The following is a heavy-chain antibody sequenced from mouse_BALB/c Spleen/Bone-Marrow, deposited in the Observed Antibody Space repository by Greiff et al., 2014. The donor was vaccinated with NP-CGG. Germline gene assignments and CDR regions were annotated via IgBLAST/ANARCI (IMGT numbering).Heavy chain of an antibody. J-gene: IGHJ2*01. Sequence: DVKLQESGGGLVQPGGSLRLSCVTSGFTFIDYYMNWVRQPPGKALEWVGFIRNKAYGYTTEYSASVKGRFTISRDNSQSILYLQMNTLRAEDSATYYCTRDMGGILFDSWGQGTTLTVSS. V-gene: IGHV7-3*02. CDR2: IRNKAYGYTT. CDR1: GFTFIDYY. D-gene: IGHD4-1*01. CDR3: TRDMGGILFDS.